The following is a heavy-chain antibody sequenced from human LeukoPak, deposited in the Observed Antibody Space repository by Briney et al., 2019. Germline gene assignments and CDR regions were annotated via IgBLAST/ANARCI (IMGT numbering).Heavy chain of an antibody. Sequence: GASLKVSCKASGYTFTGYYMHWVLQAPGQGLEWMGRINPNSGGTNYAQKFQGRVTMTRDTSISTAYMELSRLRSDDTAVYYCAREHLLRYFDWLSRGWFDPWGQGTLVTVSS. CDR3: AREHLLRYFDWLSRGWFDP. D-gene: IGHD3-9*01. CDR2: INPNSGGT. J-gene: IGHJ5*02. V-gene: IGHV1-2*06. CDR1: GYTFTGYY.